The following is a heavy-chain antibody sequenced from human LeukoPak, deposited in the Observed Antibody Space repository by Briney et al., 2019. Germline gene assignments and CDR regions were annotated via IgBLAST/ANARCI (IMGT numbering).Heavy chain of an antibody. D-gene: IGHD6-19*01. CDR3: ARAPYTSGWYRGDNDY. Sequence: GGSLRLSCAASGVTFSSYSMNWGRQAPGKGLEWVSYISGSSGTIYYADSVKGRFTISRDNAKNSLYLQMNSLRAEDTAVYYCARAPYTSGWYRGDNDYWGQGTLVTVSS. V-gene: IGHV3-48*01. CDR1: GVTFSSYS. J-gene: IGHJ4*02. CDR2: ISGSSGTI.